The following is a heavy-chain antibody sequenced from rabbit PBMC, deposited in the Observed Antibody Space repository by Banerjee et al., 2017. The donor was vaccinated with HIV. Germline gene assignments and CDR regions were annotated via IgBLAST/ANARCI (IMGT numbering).Heavy chain of an antibody. D-gene: IGHD7-1*01. CDR1: GFSFSSNYW. CDR3: ARDRDGDAGYGSLAL. J-gene: IGHJ4*01. V-gene: IGHV1S45*01. CDR2: IYAGSSATA. Sequence: EESGGGLVQPEGSLTLTCTASGFSFSSNYWICWVRQAPGKGLELIACIYAGSSATAYYASWAKGRFTISKSSSTTVTLQMTSLTAADTATYFCARDRDGDAGYGSLALWGQGTLVTVS.